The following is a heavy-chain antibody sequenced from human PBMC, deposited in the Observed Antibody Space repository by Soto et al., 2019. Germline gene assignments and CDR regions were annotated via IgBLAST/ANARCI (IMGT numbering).Heavy chain of an antibody. V-gene: IGHV3-21*01. CDR3: ARGGDPDY. D-gene: IGHD2-21*02. CDR2: ISCNTSYT. CDR1: GFTFSSYS. J-gene: IGHJ4*02. Sequence: PLGVLRLSCAASGFTFSSYSMNWVRQAPGKGLEWVSSISCNTSYTYYADSVKGRFTISRDNAKNTLYLQMNNLRAEDTAVYYCARGGDPDYWGQGTLVTVSS.